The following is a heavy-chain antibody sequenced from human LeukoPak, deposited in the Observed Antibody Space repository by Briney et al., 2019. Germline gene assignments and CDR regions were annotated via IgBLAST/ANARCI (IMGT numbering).Heavy chain of an antibody. CDR2: IKSNINDGTT. CDR1: GFTFSNAW. V-gene: IGHV3-15*01. CDR3: TTVSCYYYVYHYHYMDV. Sequence: GGSLRLSCAASGFTFSNAWMSWVRQAPGKGLVWVGRIKSNINDGTTDYAALVKGRITISRDDSKNTLYLQMNSLKTEDTAVYYSTTVSCYYYVYHYHYMDVWGKGTTVTVSS. D-gene: IGHD3-10*02. J-gene: IGHJ6*03.